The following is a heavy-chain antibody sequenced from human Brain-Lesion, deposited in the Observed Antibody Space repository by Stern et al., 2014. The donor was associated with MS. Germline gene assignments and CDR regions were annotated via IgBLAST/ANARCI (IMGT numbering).Heavy chain of an antibody. J-gene: IGHJ5*02. CDR2: IYYSGNT. Sequence: QVQLVQSGPGLVKPSETLSLTCTVAGGSVSSTSYAWAWIRQPPGKGLEWIGTIYYSGNTYYSPSLKSRLTISPDTSKNQFSLLLRSVTAADTAVYYCAGEEDIRYCSGGSCTGNWFDPWGQGTLVTVSS. V-gene: IGHV4-39*01. D-gene: IGHD2-15*01. CDR3: AGEEDIRYCSGGSCTGNWFDP. CDR1: GGSVSSTSYA.